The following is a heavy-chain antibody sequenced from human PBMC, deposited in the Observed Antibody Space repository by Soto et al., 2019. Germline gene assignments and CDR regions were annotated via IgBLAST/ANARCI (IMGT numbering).Heavy chain of an antibody. V-gene: IGHV3-73*01. CDR3: SAKAFGDYAR. CDR1: GFTFSGSA. CDR2: IRSKANSYAT. D-gene: IGHD4-17*01. J-gene: IGHJ4*02. Sequence: EVLLVESGGGLVQPGGSLKLSCAASGFTFSGSAMHWVRQASGKGLEWVGRIRSKANSYATAYAASVKGRFTISRDDSKNTAFLQMNSLKTEDTAVYYCSAKAFGDYARGGQGTLVTVSS.